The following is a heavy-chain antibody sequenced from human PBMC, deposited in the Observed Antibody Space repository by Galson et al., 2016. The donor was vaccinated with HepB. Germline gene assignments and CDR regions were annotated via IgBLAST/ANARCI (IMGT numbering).Heavy chain of an antibody. CDR1: GYTFASYW. CDR3: ARSLTGSYDFWGAMYNYYAMDV. J-gene: IGHJ6*02. D-gene: IGHD3-3*01. Sequence: QSGAEVKKAGESLKISCKGSGYTFASYWIGWVRQMPGKGLEWMGIIYPGDFDTRYGPSFQGQVAISIDKSISTAYLQWSSLEASDTAMYYCARSLTGSYDFWGAMYNYYAMDVWGQGTAVTVS. CDR2: IYPGDFDT. V-gene: IGHV5-51*01.